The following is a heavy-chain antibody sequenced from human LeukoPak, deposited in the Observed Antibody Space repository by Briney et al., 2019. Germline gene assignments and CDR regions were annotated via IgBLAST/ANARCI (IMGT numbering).Heavy chain of an antibody. CDR3: AKVLQYYYCSGEGGDY. Sequence: GGSLRLSCAASGFTLSSYGMHWVRQAPGKGGEWVAFIRDDGSNKDYTDSVKGRFTISRDNSKNTLNLQMNSLRAEDTADYYGAKVLQYYYCSGEGGDYWGQGTLVTVSS. D-gene: IGHD3-10*01. CDR2: IRDDGSNK. CDR1: GFTLSSYG. J-gene: IGHJ4*02. V-gene: IGHV3-30*02.